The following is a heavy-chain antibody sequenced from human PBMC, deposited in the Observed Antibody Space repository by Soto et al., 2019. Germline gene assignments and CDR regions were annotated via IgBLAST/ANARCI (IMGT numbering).Heavy chain of an antibody. CDR3: AGAVAVAADFDY. CDR1: GYTFTGYA. D-gene: IGHD6-19*01. J-gene: IGHJ4*02. CDR2: INAGNGNT. V-gene: IGHV1-3*05. Sequence: QVQLVQSGAEEKKPGASVKVSCKASGYTFTGYAMHWVRQAPGQRLEWMGWINAGNGNTKYSQKFQGRVTITRDTSARTAYMGVSRLGSEDTAVYFFAGAVAVAADFDYWGQGTLVTVSS.